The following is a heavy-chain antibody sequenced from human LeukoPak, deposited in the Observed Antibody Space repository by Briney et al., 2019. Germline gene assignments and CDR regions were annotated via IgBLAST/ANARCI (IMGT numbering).Heavy chain of an antibody. D-gene: IGHD3-22*01. CDR2: ISAYNGNT. V-gene: IGHV1-18*01. J-gene: IGHJ3*02. Sequence: ASVKVSCKASGYTFTSYGISWVRQAPGQGLEWMGWISAYNGNTNYAQKLQGRVTMTTDTSTSTAYMELRSLRSDDTAVYYCARCHYFDSSGYYYVLDAFDIWGQGTMVTVSS. CDR1: GYTFTSYG. CDR3: ARCHYFDSSGYYYVLDAFDI.